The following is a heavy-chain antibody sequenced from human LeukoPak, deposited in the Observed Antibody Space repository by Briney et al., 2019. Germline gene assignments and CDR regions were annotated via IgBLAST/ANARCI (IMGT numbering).Heavy chain of an antibody. CDR3: AREGFSGCSSTSCYPY. Sequence: GASVKVSCKASGDNFSSYVLTWVRQAPAQGLEWMGGIIPIFGTANYAQKFQGRVTITTDESTSTAYMELSSLRSEDTAVYYCAREGFSGCSSTSCYPYWGQGTLVTVSS. D-gene: IGHD2-2*01. CDR2: IIPIFGTA. CDR1: GDNFSSYV. V-gene: IGHV1-69*05. J-gene: IGHJ4*02.